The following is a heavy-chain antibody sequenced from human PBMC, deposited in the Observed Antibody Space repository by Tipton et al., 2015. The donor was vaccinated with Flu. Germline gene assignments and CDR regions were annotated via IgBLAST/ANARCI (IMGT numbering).Heavy chain of an antibody. CDR3: ARDGNGVGGVIENYYYYYGMDV. CDR2: IIPIFGTA. J-gene: IGHJ6*02. Sequence: QLVQSGAEVKKPGSSVKVSCKASGGTFSSYAISWVRQAPGQGLEWMGGIIPIFGTANYAQKFQGRVTITADESTSTAYMELSSLRSEDTAVYYCARDGNGVGGVIENYYYYYGMDVWGQGTTVTVSS. V-gene: IGHV1-69*01. D-gene: IGHD3-10*01. CDR1: GGTFSSYA.